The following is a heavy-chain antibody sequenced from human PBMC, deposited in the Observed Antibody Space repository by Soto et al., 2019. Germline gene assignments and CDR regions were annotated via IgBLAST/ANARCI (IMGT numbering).Heavy chain of an antibody. J-gene: IGHJ6*02. V-gene: IGHV3-21*01. CDR2: ISSSSRYI. CDR1: GFTFSSYS. Sequence: GGSLRLSCATSGFTFSSYSMNWVRQAPGIGLEWVSSISSSSRYIYYADSVRGRFTISRDNAKNSLYLQINSLRAEDTAVYYCARDRLVAATSAPPYCYYGMDVWGQGTTVTVSS. D-gene: IGHD2-15*01. CDR3: ARDRLVAATSAPPYCYYGMDV.